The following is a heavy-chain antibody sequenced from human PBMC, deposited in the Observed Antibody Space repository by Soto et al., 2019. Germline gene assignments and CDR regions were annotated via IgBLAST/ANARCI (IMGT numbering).Heavy chain of an antibody. D-gene: IGHD3-22*01. V-gene: IGHV1-69*12. CDR1: GGTFSSYA. CDR3: ARDRGPSSGYYPYWFDP. Sequence: QVQLVQSGAEVKKPGSSVKVSCKASGGTFSSYAISWVRQAPGQGLEWMGEIIPIFGTANYAQKLQGSVTITADDSTSTAYMELSSLRSEDTAVYYCARDRGPSSGYYPYWFDPWGQGTLVTVSS. J-gene: IGHJ5*02. CDR2: IIPIFGTA.